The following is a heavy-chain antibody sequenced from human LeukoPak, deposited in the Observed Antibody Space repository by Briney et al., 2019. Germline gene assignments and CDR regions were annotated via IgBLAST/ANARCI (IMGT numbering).Heavy chain of an antibody. V-gene: IGHV3-7*01. CDR1: GFAFSRYS. CDR3: ARDRVWWRTTVTTSWFDP. J-gene: IGHJ5*02. Sequence: GGSLRLSCAASGFAFSRYSMNWVRQAPGKGLEWVANIKQDGSEKYYVDSVKGRFTISRDNAKNSLYLQMNSLRAEDTAVYYCARDRVWWRTTVTTSWFDPWGQGTLVTVSS. CDR2: IKQDGSEK. D-gene: IGHD4-17*01.